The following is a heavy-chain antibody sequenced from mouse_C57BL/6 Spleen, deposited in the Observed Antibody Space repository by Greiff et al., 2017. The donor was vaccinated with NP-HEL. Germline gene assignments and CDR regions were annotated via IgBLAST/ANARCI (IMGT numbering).Heavy chain of an antibody. J-gene: IGHJ2*01. V-gene: IGHV5-4*01. CDR1: GFTFSSYA. CDR3: ARNWADFDY. CDR2: ISDGGSYT. Sequence: EVQVVESGGGLVKPGGSLKLSCAASGFTFSSYAMSWVRQTPEKRLEWVATISDGGSYTYYPDNVKGRFTISRDNAKNNLYLQMSHLKSEDTAMYYCARNWADFDYWGQGTTLTVSS. D-gene: IGHD4-1*01.